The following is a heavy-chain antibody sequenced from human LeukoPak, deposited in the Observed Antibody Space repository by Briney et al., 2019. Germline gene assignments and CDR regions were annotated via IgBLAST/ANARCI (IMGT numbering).Heavy chain of an antibody. J-gene: IGHJ4*02. CDR3: ARVYCGGDCFDY. D-gene: IGHD2-21*01. CDR2: IYYSGST. CDR1: GGSISSYY. Sequence: SETLSLTCTVSGGSISSYYWSWIRQPPGKGLEWIGYIYYSGSTNYNPSLKSRVTISVDTSKNQFSLRLSSVTAADTAVYYCARVYCGGDCFDYWGQGTLVTVSS. V-gene: IGHV4-59*01.